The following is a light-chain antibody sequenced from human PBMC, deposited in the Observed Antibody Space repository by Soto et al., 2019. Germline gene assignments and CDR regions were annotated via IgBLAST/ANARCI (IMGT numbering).Light chain of an antibody. Sequence: DIVMTQSPDSLTVSLGERATINCKSSQSVLYSSNNKNFVAWYQQKPGQPPKLLIYWASTRESGVPDRFSGSGSGTDFTLTINSLQAEDVEVYYYKKYYSTSWTFGQGTKVEIK. CDR2: WAS. CDR1: QSVLYSSNNKNF. CDR3: KKYYSTSWT. V-gene: IGKV4-1*01. J-gene: IGKJ1*01.